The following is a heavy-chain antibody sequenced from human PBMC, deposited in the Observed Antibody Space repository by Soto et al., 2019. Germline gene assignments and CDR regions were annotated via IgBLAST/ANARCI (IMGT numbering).Heavy chain of an antibody. Sequence: SSETLSLTXTVSGGSISSYYWSWIRQPAGKGLEWIGRIYTSGSTNYNPSLKSRVTMSVDTSKNQFSLKLSSVTAADTAVYYCARVLGRAFTTHDDFDIWCQETMVTVSS. CDR2: IYTSGST. D-gene: IGHD3-22*01. CDR3: ARVLGRAFTTHDDFDI. CDR1: GGSISSYY. V-gene: IGHV4-4*07. J-gene: IGHJ3*02.